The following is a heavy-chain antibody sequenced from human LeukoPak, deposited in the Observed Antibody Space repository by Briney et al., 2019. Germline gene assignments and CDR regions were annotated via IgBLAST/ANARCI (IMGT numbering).Heavy chain of an antibody. CDR3: ARRGYDILTGYGKHFDY. V-gene: IGHV4-34*01. J-gene: IGHJ4*02. CDR2: INHSGST. Sequence: SETLSLTCAVYGGSFSGYYWSWIRQPPGKGLEWIGEINHSGSTNYNPSLKSRVTISVDTSKNQFSLKLSSVTAADTAVYYCARRGYDILTGYGKHFDYWGQGTLVTVSS. CDR1: GGSFSGYY. D-gene: IGHD3-9*01.